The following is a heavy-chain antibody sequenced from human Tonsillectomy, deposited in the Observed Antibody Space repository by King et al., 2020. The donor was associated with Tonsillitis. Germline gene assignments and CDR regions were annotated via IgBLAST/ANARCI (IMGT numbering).Heavy chain of an antibody. V-gene: IGHV3-23*04. CDR3: ASHKYDISGSALDY. CDR2: IRGSDART. D-gene: IGHD3-22*01. Sequence: VQLVESGGGLVQPGGSLRLSCAVSGITLSTYAMGWVRQAPGKGLEWVSSIRGSDARTYYRESVKGRIIISRDDSKNTLYLQMNSLRAEDTAVYYCASHKYDISGSALDYWGQGTLVTVSS. CDR1: GITLSTYA. J-gene: IGHJ4*02.